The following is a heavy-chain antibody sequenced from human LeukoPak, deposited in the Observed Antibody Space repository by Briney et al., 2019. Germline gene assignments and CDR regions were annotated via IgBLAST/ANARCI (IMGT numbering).Heavy chain of an antibody. CDR3: AKKGGGGDSYYFDY. CDR2: ISGSGGST. D-gene: IGHD2-21*02. CDR1: GFIFSSYA. Sequence: TGGSLRLSCAASGFIFSSYAMNWVRQAPGKGLEWVSAISGSGGSTYYADSVKGRFTISRDNSKNTLYLQMNSLRAEDTAVYYCAKKGGGGDSYYFDYWGQGTLVTVSS. J-gene: IGHJ4*02. V-gene: IGHV3-23*01.